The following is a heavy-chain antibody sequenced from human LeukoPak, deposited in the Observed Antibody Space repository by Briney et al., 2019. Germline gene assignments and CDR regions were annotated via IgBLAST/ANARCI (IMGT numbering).Heavy chain of an antibody. CDR1: GDSSNSDSYY. J-gene: IGHJ3*02. CDR2: IYTSGSA. D-gene: IGHD6-13*01. V-gene: IGHV4-61*02. Sequence: SQTLSLTCTVSGDSSNSDSYYWSWIRQPAGKGLEWIGRIYTSGSADYNASLKSRVTISVDTSKNQFSLKLSSVTAADTAVYYCVLAAAALDAFDIWGQGTMVTVSS. CDR3: VLAAAALDAFDI.